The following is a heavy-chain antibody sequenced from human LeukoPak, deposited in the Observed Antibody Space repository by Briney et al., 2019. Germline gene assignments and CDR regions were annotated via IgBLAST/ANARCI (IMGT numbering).Heavy chain of an antibody. CDR3: ARLEWGSAGSGSFDH. CDR1: GGSISNYY. CDR2: IYYSGST. D-gene: IGHD6-25*01. V-gene: IGHV4-59*08. Sequence: SETLSLTCTVSGGSISNYYWSWIRQPPGKGLEWIGYIYYSGSTNYNPSLKSRVTISVDTSKNQFSLKLSSVTAADTAVYYCARLEWGSAGSGSFDHWGHGTLVTVSS. J-gene: IGHJ4*01.